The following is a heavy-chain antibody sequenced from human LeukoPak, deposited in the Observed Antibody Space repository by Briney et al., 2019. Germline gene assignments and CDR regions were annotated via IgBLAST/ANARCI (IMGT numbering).Heavy chain of an antibody. CDR3: AKVGYCSGGSCNLGAFDI. Sequence: PGGSLRLSCEASGFPLTNFWMTWFRQSPGKGLEGVAKIKQDGSDKYYMDSVKGRFTVSRDNSKNTLYLQMNSLRAEDTAVYYCAKVGYCSGGSCNLGAFDIWGQGTMVTVSS. V-gene: IGHV3-7*01. J-gene: IGHJ3*02. D-gene: IGHD2-15*01. CDR1: GFPLTNFW. CDR2: IKQDGSDK.